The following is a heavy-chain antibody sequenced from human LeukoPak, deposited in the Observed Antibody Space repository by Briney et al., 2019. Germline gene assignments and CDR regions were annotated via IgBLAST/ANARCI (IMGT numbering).Heavy chain of an antibody. CDR2: IWYDGSNK. J-gene: IGHJ4*02. CDR3: ATYGGGSSSSDY. D-gene: IGHD6-6*01. CDR1: GFTFSSYG. V-gene: IGHV3-33*01. Sequence: GXXLRLSCAASGFTFSSYGMHWVRQAPGKGVEWVAVIWYDGSNKYYAGSVKGRFTISRDNSKNTLYLQMNSLRAEDTAVYYCATYGGGSSSSDYWGQGTLVTVSS.